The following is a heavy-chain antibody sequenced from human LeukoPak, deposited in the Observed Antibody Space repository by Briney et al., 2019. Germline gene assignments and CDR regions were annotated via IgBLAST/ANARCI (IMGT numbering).Heavy chain of an antibody. CDR3: ARGRGYYYDSSGYYFPLDIDY. CDR2: ISSNGGST. Sequence: GGSLRLSCAASGFTFSSYAMHWVRQAPGKGLEYVSAISSNGGSTYYANSVKGRFTISRDNSKNTLYLQMGSLRAEDMAVYYCARGRGYYYDSSGYYFPLDIDYWGQGTLVTVSS. D-gene: IGHD3-22*01. V-gene: IGHV3-64*01. J-gene: IGHJ4*02. CDR1: GFTFSSYA.